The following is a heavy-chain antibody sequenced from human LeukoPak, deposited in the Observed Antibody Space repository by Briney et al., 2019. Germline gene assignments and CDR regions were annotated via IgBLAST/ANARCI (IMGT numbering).Heavy chain of an antibody. CDR3: VRDRTVPAPGAIDP. D-gene: IGHD2-2*01. Sequence: PSETLSLTCAVYGGSFSGYYWSWIRQPPGKGLEWIGEINHSGSTNYNPSLKSRVTISVDTSKNQFSLKLSSVTAADTAVYYCVRDRTVPAPGAIDPWGQGTLVTVSS. V-gene: IGHV4-34*01. CDR2: INHSGST. J-gene: IGHJ5*02. CDR1: GGSFSGYY.